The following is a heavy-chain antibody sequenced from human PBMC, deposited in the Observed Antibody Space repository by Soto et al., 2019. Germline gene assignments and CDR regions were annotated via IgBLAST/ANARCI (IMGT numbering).Heavy chain of an antibody. CDR3: ARHLLYGSYGPFAFDI. V-gene: IGHV5-51*01. CDR2: IYPGDSET. J-gene: IGHJ3*02. CDR1: VYTFTNYW. Sequence: GESLKISCKGSVYTFTNYWIGWVRQMPGKGLEWVGIIYPGDSETRYSPSFQGLVTISADKSISTAFLQWSSLKASDTAIYYCARHLLYGSYGPFAFDIWGQGTMVTVSS. D-gene: IGHD3-16*01.